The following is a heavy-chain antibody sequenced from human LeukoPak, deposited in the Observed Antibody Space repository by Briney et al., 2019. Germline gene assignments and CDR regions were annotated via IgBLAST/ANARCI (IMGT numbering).Heavy chain of an antibody. V-gene: IGHV1-18*01. CDR3: ARGTTRDILAGYYRDEYCQH. CDR1: GYTFTGYG. D-gene: IGHD3-9*01. Sequence: GASVKVSCEASGYTFTGYGISWVRQAPGQGLEWMGWISPYNGDTKYAQRLQGRDTMSTDTSTSTAYMDLRCLRSDEPAVYYCARGTTRDILAGYYRDEYCQHWGQGTLVTVSS. J-gene: IGHJ1*01. CDR2: ISPYNGDT.